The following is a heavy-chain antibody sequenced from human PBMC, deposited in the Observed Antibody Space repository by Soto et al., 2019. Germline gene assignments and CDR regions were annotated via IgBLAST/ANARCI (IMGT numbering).Heavy chain of an antibody. Sequence: GGSLRLSCVAAGFTFSSYGMHWVRQAPGKGLEWLAIIRYDGSNKYYGDSVKGRFTISRDNSKNTLYLEMNSLRAEDTAVYYCARDRTYYGSGSKGMDFWGQGTTVTAP. CDR2: IRYDGSNK. V-gene: IGHV3-30*02. CDR3: ARDRTYYGSGSKGMDF. D-gene: IGHD3-10*01. J-gene: IGHJ6*02. CDR1: GFTFSSYG.